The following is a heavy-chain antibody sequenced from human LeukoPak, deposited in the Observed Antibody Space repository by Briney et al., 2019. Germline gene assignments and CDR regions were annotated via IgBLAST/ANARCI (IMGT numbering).Heavy chain of an antibody. V-gene: IGHV3-21*01. CDR3: ARDLYRYYYDSSGFDY. J-gene: IGHJ4*02. CDR1: GFTFSSYS. CDR2: ISSSSSYI. Sequence: GGSLRLSCAASGFTFSSYSMNWVRQAPGKGLESVSSISSSSSYIYYADSVKGRFTISRDNAKNSLYLQMNSLRAEDTAVYYCARDLYRYYYDSSGFDYWGQGTLVTVSS. D-gene: IGHD3-22*01.